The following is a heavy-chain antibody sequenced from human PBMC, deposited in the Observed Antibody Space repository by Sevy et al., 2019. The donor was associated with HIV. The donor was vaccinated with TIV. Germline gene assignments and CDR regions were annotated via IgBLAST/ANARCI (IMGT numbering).Heavy chain of an antibody. V-gene: IGHV4-59*01. CDR3: ARGDPELLYGMDV. CDR1: GDSISGYY. CDR2: IFCSRST. Sequence: SETLSLICTVSGDSISGYYWNWIRQPPGKGLEWIGYIFCSRSTTYNPSLKSRVTISKDTSKNQFSLKLTSVTAAYTAIYFCARGDPELLYGMDVWGQGTAVTVSS. D-gene: IGHD1-7*01. J-gene: IGHJ6*02.